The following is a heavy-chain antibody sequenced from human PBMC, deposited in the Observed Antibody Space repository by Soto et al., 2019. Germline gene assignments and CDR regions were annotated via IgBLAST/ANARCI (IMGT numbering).Heavy chain of an antibody. CDR1: GYSISSGYY. CDR3: ARGGSIPTFITSGFDS. V-gene: IGHV4-38-2*01. CDR2: IYHSGST. Sequence: SETLSLTCAVSGYSISSGYYWGWIRQPPGKGLEWIGSIYHSGSTYYNPSLKSRVTISVDPSKNQFSLKLSSVAAADTAVYYCARGGSIPTFITSGFDSWGQGTMSTVSS. D-gene: IGHD1-20*01. J-gene: IGHJ5*01.